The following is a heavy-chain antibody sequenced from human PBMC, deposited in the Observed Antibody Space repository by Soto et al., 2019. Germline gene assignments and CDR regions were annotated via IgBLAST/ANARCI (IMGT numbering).Heavy chain of an antibody. Sequence: PGESLKISCKGSGYSFTSYWISWVRQMPGKGLEWMGRIDPSDSYTNYSPSFQGHVTISADKSISTAYLQWSSLKASGTAMYYCARHAGSIAVAGNWFDPWGQGTLVTVSS. V-gene: IGHV5-10-1*01. CDR2: IDPSDSYT. CDR1: GYSFTSYW. CDR3: ARHAGSIAVAGNWFDP. J-gene: IGHJ5*02. D-gene: IGHD6-19*01.